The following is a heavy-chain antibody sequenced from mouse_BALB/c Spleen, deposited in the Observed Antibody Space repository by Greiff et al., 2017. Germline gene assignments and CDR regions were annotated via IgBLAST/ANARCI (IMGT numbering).Heavy chain of an antibody. CDR1: GYTFTSYW. CDR2: INPSTGYT. D-gene: IGHD2-1*01. CDR3: ARSIYCGNSPYWYFDV. Sequence: QVQLQQSGAELAKPGASVKMSCKASGYTFTSYWMHWVKQRPGQGLEWIGYINPSTGYTEYNQKFKDKATLTADKSSSTAYMQLSSLTSEDSAVYYCARSIYCGNSPYWYFDVWGAGTTVTVSS. V-gene: IGHV1-7*01. J-gene: IGHJ1*01.